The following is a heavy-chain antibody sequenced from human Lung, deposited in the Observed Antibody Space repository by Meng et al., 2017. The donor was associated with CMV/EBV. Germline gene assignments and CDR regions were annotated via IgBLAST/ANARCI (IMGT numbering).Heavy chain of an antibody. CDR1: GGPISSSSYY. J-gene: IGHJ3*02. Sequence: SETLCLTCTVSGGPISSSSYYWGWIRQPPGKGLEWIGSIYYSGSTYYNPSLKSRVTISVDTSKNQFSLKLSSVTAADTAVYYCARKLVVPAAIRNDAFDIWGQGTMVTVSS. CDR2: IYYSGST. CDR3: ARKLVVPAAIRNDAFDI. D-gene: IGHD2-2*01. V-gene: IGHV4-39*07.